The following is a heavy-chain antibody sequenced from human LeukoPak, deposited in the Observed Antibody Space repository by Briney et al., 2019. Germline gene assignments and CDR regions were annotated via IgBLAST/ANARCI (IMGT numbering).Heavy chain of an antibody. V-gene: IGHV1-69*04. CDR2: IIPILGIA. CDR3: ARDCSSTSCNDY. J-gene: IGHJ4*02. CDR1: GGTFSSYA. Sequence: ASVKVSCKASGGTFSSYAISWVRQAPGQGLEWMGRIIPILGIANYAQKFQGRVTITADKSTSTAYMELSSLRSEDTAVYYCARDCSSTSCNDYWGQGTLVTVSS. D-gene: IGHD2-2*01.